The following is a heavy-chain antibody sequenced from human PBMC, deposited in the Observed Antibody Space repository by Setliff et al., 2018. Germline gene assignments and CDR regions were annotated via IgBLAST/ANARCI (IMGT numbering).Heavy chain of an antibody. CDR1: GFTFSSYS. CDR3: ASSRTWIPVLDY. D-gene: IGHD5-18*01. V-gene: IGHV3-21*06. CDR2: LSSANNYI. J-gene: IGHJ4*02. Sequence: GGSLRLSCAASGFTFSSYSLNWVRQAPGKGLEWVSSLSSANNYIVYADSVKGRFTISRDNAKSSLFLQMNSLSAEDTAIYYCASSRTWIPVLDYCGKGTLVTVSS.